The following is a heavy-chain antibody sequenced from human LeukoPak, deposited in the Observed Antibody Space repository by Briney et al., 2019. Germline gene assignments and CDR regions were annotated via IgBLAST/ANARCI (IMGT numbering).Heavy chain of an antibody. V-gene: IGHV4-59*01. CDR3: ARGSLWFGER. Sequence: SETLSLTCTVSGGSISSYYWSWIRQPPGKGLEWIGYIYYSGSTNYNPSLRSRVTISVDTSKNQFSLKLSSVTAADTAVYYCARGSLWFGERWGQGTLVTVSS. CDR2: IYYSGST. CDR1: GGSISSYY. J-gene: IGHJ4*02. D-gene: IGHD3-10*01.